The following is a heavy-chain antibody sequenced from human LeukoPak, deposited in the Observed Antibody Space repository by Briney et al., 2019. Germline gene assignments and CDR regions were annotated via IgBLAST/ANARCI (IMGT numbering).Heavy chain of an antibody. CDR1: GYTFTGYY. V-gene: IGHV1-2*02. D-gene: IGHD6-19*01. Sequence: ASVKVSCKASGYTFTGYYMHWVRQAPGQGLEWMGWINPNSGGTNYAQKLQGRVTMTRDTSISTAYMELSRLRSDDTAVYYCARDPDSSGWYEEDYWGQGTLVTVSS. CDR2: INPNSGGT. J-gene: IGHJ4*02. CDR3: ARDPDSSGWYEEDY.